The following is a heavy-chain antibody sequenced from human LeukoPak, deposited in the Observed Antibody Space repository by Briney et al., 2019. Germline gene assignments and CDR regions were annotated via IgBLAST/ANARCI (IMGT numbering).Heavy chain of an antibody. Sequence: PGGSLRLSCAASGFTFSSYSMNWVRQAPGKGLEWVSYISSSSSTIYYADSVKGRFTISRDNAKNSLYLQMNSLRAEDTAVYYCARDGGLWFGLNWFDPWGQGTLVTVSS. D-gene: IGHD3-10*01. CDR1: GFTFSSYS. J-gene: IGHJ5*02. CDR3: ARDGGLWFGLNWFDP. CDR2: ISSSSSTI. V-gene: IGHV3-48*04.